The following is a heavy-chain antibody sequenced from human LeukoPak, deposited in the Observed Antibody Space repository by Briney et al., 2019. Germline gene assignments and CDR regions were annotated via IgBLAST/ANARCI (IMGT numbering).Heavy chain of an antibody. J-gene: IGHJ6*02. V-gene: IGHV4-59*12. CDR1: GGSISSYY. CDR3: ARDVRYYGMDV. CDR2: IYYSGST. Sequence: SETLFLTCTVSGGSISSYYWSWIRQPPGKGLEWIGYIYYSGSTNYNPSLKSRVTISVDTSKNQFSLKLSSVTAADTAVYYCARDVRYYGMDVWGQGTTVTVSS.